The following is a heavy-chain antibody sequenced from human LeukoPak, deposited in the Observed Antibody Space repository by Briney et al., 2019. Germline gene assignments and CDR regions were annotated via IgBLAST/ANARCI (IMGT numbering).Heavy chain of an antibody. CDR1: GYTFINYG. V-gene: IGHV1-18*01. J-gene: IGHJ6*02. Sequence: GASVKVSCKASGYTFINYGITWVRQAPGQGLEWMGWISAYNGNTNYAQKLQGRVTMTTDTSTSTAYMELRSLRSDDTAVYYCAREDIVVVPAAAIVALEPYYYYGMDVWGQGTTVTVSS. CDR2: ISAYNGNT. D-gene: IGHD2-2*01. CDR3: AREDIVVVPAAAIVALEPYYYYGMDV.